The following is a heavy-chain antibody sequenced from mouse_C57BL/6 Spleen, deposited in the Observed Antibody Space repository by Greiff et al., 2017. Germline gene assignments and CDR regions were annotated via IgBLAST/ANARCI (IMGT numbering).Heavy chain of an antibody. CDR3: ARADYYGSSYYYYAMDY. CDR2: IGGGGSA. D-gene: IGHD1-1*01. J-gene: IGHJ4*01. CDR1: GFSLTSYG. V-gene: IGHV2-2*01. Sequence: VKLMESGPGLVRPSQSLSITCTVSGFSLTSYGVHWVRQSPGKGLGWLGVIGGGGSADSSADFISRRGISNGNSKSQVFFKMNRLHADDTAIYYCARADYYGSSYYYYAMDYWGQGTSVTVSS.